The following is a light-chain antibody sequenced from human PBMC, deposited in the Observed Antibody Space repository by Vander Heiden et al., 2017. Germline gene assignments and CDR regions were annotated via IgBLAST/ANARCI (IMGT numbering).Light chain of an antibody. V-gene: IGLV2-14*03. CDR1: SSDVGGYNY. CDR2: DVS. Sequence: QSALTHPASVSGSPGQSITISCTGTSSDVGGYNYVSWYQQHPGKAPKLMIYDVSNRPSGVSNRFSGSKSGNTASLTISGLQAEDEADYYCSSYTRSSTLVVFGGGTKLTVL. J-gene: IGLJ2*01. CDR3: SSYTRSSTLVV.